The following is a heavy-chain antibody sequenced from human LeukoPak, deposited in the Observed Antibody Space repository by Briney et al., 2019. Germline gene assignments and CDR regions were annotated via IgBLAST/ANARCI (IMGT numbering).Heavy chain of an antibody. CDR1: GYTFTSYG. D-gene: IGHD2-2*01. Sequence: ASVTVSCKASGYTFTSYGISWVRQAPGQGLEWMGWMNPNSGNTGYAQKFQGRVTITRNTSISTAYMELSSLRSEDTAVYYCAQISSTSCLWGQGTLVTVSS. J-gene: IGHJ4*02. V-gene: IGHV1-8*03. CDR2: MNPNSGNT. CDR3: AQISSTSCL.